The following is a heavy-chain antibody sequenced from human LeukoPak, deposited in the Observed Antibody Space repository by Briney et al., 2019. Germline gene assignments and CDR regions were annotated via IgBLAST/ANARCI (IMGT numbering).Heavy chain of an antibody. V-gene: IGHV1-18*01. CDR1: GYTFTSYG. Sequence: SVKVSCKASGYTFTSYGISWVRQARGQGLEWMGWISAYNGNTNYAQKLQGRVTMTTDTSTSTAYMELRSLRSDDTAVYYCARGKRLPIRFLEWLGNYYFDYWGQGTLVTVSS. CDR3: ARGKRLPIRFLEWLGNYYFDY. D-gene: IGHD3-3*01. CDR2: ISAYNGNT. J-gene: IGHJ4*02.